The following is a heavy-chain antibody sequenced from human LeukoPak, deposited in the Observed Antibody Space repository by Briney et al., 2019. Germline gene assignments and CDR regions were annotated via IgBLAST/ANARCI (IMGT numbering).Heavy chain of an antibody. D-gene: IGHD1-1*01. CDR2: ISGSGGST. CDR3: AKGERRYYYYGMDV. J-gene: IGHJ6*04. CDR1: GFTFSRYA. V-gene: IGHV3-23*01. Sequence: LSXAAAGFTFSRYAMSWVRQAPGKGLEWVSAISGSGGSTYYADSVKGRFTISRDNSNNTLYLQMNSLRAEDTAVYYCAKGERRYYYYGMDVWGKGTTVTVSA.